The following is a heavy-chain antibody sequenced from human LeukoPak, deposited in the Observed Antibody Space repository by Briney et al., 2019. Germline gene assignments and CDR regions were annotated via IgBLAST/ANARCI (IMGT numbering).Heavy chain of an antibody. J-gene: IGHJ4*02. Sequence: GGSLRLSCAASGFTFSTFAMIWVRQPPGKGLEWVSGIFTSGGEIHYADSVRGRFTISRDNSKNTLYLQMNSLRAEDTAVYFCAKDLKALATSIDNLGQGTLVTVSS. D-gene: IGHD5-12*01. CDR2: IFTSGGEI. V-gene: IGHV3-23*01. CDR3: AKDLKALATSIDN. CDR1: GFTFSTFA.